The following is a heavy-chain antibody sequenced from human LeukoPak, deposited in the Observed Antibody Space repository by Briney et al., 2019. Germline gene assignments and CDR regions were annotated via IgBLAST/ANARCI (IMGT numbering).Heavy chain of an antibody. D-gene: IGHD3-22*01. J-gene: IGHJ3*02. CDR2: IFYSGST. V-gene: IGHV4-38-2*02. CDR3: AKSNGYGLIDI. Sequence: SETLSLTCIVSGYSISSGYYWGWIRQPPGKALEWIGNIFYSGSTYYSPSLKSRVTISLDTSRNQFSLKLNSVTAADTAVYYCAKSNGYGLIDIWGQGTMVTVSS. CDR1: GYSISSGYY.